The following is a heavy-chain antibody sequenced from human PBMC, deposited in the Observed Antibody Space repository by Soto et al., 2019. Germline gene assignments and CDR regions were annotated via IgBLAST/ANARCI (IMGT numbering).Heavy chain of an antibody. J-gene: IGHJ4*02. CDR3: ARNYDILTGEFDY. CDR2: IYYSGST. CDR1: GGSISSSSYY. Sequence: PSETLSLTCTVSGGSISSSSYYWGWIRQPPGKGLEWIGSIYYSGSTYYNPSLKSRVTISVDTSKNQFSLKLSSVTAADTAVYYCARNYDILTGEFDYWGQGTLVTVSS. V-gene: IGHV4-39*01. D-gene: IGHD3-9*01.